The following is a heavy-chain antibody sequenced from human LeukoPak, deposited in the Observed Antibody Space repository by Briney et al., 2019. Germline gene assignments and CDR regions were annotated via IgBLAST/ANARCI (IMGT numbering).Heavy chain of an antibody. D-gene: IGHD4-17*01. CDR3: ARGGDYGDLRYFDY. CDR1: GGSINNYY. Sequence: SETLSLTCTVSGGSINNYYWSWIRQLPGKGLEXXXYIYSRGRTNYNPSLKSRITFSVDQSKNQFSLKLNSVTAADTAVYYCARGGDYGDLRYFDYWGQGTLVTVSS. CDR2: IYSRGRT. V-gene: IGHV4-59*01. J-gene: IGHJ4*02.